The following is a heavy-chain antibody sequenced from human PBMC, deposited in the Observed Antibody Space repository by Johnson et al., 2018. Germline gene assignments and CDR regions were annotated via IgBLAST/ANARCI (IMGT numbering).Heavy chain of an antibody. D-gene: IGHD3-22*01. V-gene: IGHV3-73*02. CDR1: GFTFSDSA. CDR2: IRSKANNYAT. CDR3: TRLNYYDSSDYYFTY. J-gene: IGHJ3*01. Sequence: VQLQESGGGLVQPGGSLTLSCAASGFTFSDSAMHWVRQASGKGLEWVGRIRSKANNYATAYAASVKGRFTVSRDDSENTAYLQMNSLKTDDTAVYYCTRLNYYDSSDYYFTYWGQGTMVTVSS.